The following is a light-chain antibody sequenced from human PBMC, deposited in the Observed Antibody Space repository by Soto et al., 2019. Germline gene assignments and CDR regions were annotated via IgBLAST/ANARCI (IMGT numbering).Light chain of an antibody. CDR3: SSYTGSGTFYV. CDR1: SSDVGDYNY. V-gene: IGLV2-14*01. CDR2: DVS. Sequence: QSALTQPASVSGSLGQSITISCTGTSSDVGDYNYVSWYQQHPGKAPKLMIYDVSNRPSGVSNRFSGSKSGNTASLTISGLQAEDEADYYCSSYTGSGTFYVFGTGTKVTVL. J-gene: IGLJ1*01.